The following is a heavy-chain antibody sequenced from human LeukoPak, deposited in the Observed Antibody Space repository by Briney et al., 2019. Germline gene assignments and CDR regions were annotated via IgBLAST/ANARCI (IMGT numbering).Heavy chain of an antibody. CDR1: RGTFSSYA. D-gene: IGHD4-17*01. CDR2: IIPILGIA. Sequence: SVKVSSKASRGTFSSYAISWVRQAPGQGLEWMGRIIPILGIANYAQKFQGRVTITADKSTSTAYMELSSLRSEDTAVYYCARVPPTTVTTYYYYYGMDVWGQGTTVTVSS. CDR3: ARVPPTTVTTYYYYYGMDV. V-gene: IGHV1-69*04. J-gene: IGHJ6*02.